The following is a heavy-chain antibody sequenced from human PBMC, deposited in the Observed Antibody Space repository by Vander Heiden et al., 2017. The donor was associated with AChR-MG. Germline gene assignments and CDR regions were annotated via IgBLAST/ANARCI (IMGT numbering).Heavy chain of an antibody. CDR3: ARQFMRYDNSGVDAFDI. V-gene: IGHV4-39*01. Sequence: QLQLQESGPGLVKPSETLSLICTVSGGSISRGTYFWGWIRQPPGKGLEWIGSIKCSGSTYQNPSLKSRVTISVDTSKNQFSLKLSSVTAADTAVYYCARQFMRYDNSGVDAFDIWGQGTLVTVSS. J-gene: IGHJ3*02. CDR1: GGSISRGTYF. D-gene: IGHD3-22*01. CDR2: IKCSGST.